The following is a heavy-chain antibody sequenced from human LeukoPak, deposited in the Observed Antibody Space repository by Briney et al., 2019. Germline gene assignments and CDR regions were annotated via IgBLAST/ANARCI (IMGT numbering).Heavy chain of an antibody. V-gene: IGHV4-34*01. J-gene: IGHJ1*01. CDR3: ARGLRSSSPQFQWRAPTEYFQH. CDR1: GGSFSGYY. CDR2: INHSGST. D-gene: IGHD6-6*01. Sequence: PSETLSLTCAVYGGSFSGYYWSWIRQPPGKGLEWIGEINHSGSTNYNPSLKSRVTISVDTSKNQFSLKLSSVTAADTAVYYCARGLRSSSPQFQWRAPTEYFQHWGQGTLVTVSS.